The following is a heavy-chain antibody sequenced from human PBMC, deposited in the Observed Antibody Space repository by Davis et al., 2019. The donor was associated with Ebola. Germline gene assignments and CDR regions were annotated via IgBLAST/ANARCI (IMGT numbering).Heavy chain of an antibody. V-gene: IGHV3-30*18. CDR2: ISYDGSQK. CDR1: GFTLTNYG. CDR3: AKDKAPYYYYGMDV. Sequence: PGGSLRLSCAASGFTLTNYGMHWVRQAPGKGLEWVAVISYDGSQKYYTGSVKGRFTISRDNSKNTLFLQMNSLRGEDAAVYYCAKDKAPYYYYGMDVWGQGTTVTVSS. J-gene: IGHJ6*02.